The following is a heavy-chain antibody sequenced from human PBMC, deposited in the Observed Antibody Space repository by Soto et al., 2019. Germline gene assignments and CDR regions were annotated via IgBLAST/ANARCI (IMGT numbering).Heavy chain of an antibody. CDR1: GGSISSYY. CDR3: ARQGFGALHGLVDV. D-gene: IGHD3-10*01. CDR2: IYYSGST. Sequence: PSETLSLTCTVSGGSISSYYWSWIRQPPGKGLEWIGYIYYSGSTNYNPSLKSRVTISVDTSKNQFSLKLSSVAATDTAVYYCARQGFGALHGLVDVRGQGTTVTVSS. V-gene: IGHV4-59*08. J-gene: IGHJ6*02.